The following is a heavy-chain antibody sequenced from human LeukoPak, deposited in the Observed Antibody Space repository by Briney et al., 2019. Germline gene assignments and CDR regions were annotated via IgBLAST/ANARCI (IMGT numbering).Heavy chain of an antibody. Sequence: PGGSLRLSCAASGFTFSSYAMSWVRQAPGKGLEWVSAISGSGGSTYYADSVKGRFTISRDNSKNTLYLQMNSLRAEDTAVYYCARVMGDGYNPTYFDYWGQGTLVTVSS. J-gene: IGHJ4*02. CDR3: ARVMGDGYNPTYFDY. CDR1: GFTFSSYA. V-gene: IGHV3-23*01. CDR2: ISGSGGST. D-gene: IGHD5-24*01.